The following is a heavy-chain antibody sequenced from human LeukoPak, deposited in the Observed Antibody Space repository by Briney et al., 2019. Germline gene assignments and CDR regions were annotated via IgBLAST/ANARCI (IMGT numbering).Heavy chain of an antibody. J-gene: IGHJ6*02. CDR1: GFTVSSSY. V-gene: IGHV3-66*01. D-gene: IGHD3-22*01. CDR2: IWTGGNT. CDR3: AKGGYYDSSGYSPWYYYGMDV. Sequence: GGSLRLSCAVSGFTVSSSYMSWVRQAPGKGLEWVSIIWTGGNTYYADSVKGRFTISRDNSKNTLYLQMNSLRAEDTAVYYCAKGGYYDSSGYSPWYYYGMDVWGQGTTVTVSS.